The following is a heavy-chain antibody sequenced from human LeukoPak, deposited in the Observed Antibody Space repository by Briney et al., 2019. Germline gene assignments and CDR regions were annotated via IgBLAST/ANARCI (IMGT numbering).Heavy chain of an antibody. CDR3: AREGPGSLEWFDP. V-gene: IGHV4-4*07. CDR1: GGSISNYY. J-gene: IGHJ5*02. CDR2: IYAGRNT. Sequence: SETLSLTCTVSGGSISNYYWSWIRQPAGKGLEWIGRIYAGRNTDHNPSLKSRVTMSLDSSKNQFSLRLTSVTVADTAVYYCAREGPGSLEWFDPWGQGTLVTVSS.